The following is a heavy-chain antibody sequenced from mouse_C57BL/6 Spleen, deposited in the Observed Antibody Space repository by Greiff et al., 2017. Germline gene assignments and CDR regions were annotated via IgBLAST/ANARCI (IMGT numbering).Heavy chain of an antibody. CDR3: ARSEANLYAMDY. D-gene: IGHD3-2*02. J-gene: IGHJ4*01. CDR1: GYTFTNYW. Sequence: QVQLKESGAELVRPGTSVKMSCKASGYTFTNYWIGWAKQRPGHGLEWIGDIYPGGGYTNYNEKFKGKATLTADKSSSTAYMQFSSLTSEDSAIYYCARSEANLYAMDYWGQGTSVTVSS. CDR2: IYPGGGYT. V-gene: IGHV1-63*01.